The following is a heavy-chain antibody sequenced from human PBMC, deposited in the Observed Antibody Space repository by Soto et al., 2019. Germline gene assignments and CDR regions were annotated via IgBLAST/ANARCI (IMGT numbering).Heavy chain of an antibody. J-gene: IGHJ3*02. Sequence: VASVKVSCKASGGTFSSYAISWVRQAPGQGLEWMGGIIPIFGTANYAQKFQGRVTITADESTSTAYMELSSLRSEDTAVYYCARGPNDSSGQRAFDIWGQGTMVTVSS. CDR2: IIPIFGTA. CDR1: GGTFSSYA. CDR3: ARGPNDSSGQRAFDI. V-gene: IGHV1-69*13. D-gene: IGHD3-22*01.